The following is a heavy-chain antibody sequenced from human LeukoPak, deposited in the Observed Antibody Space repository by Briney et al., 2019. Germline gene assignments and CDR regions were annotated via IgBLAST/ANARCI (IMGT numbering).Heavy chain of an antibody. CDR1: GFTFSSYG. CDR3: ARAPTRLSPFDY. D-gene: IGHD2-15*01. V-gene: IGHV3-33*01. Sequence: GGSLRLSCAASGFTFSSYGMHWVRQAPGKGLEGVAVIWYDGSNKYYADSVKGRFTISRDNSKNTLYLQMNSLRADDTAVYYCARAPTRLSPFDYWGQGTLVTVSS. J-gene: IGHJ4*02. CDR2: IWYDGSNK.